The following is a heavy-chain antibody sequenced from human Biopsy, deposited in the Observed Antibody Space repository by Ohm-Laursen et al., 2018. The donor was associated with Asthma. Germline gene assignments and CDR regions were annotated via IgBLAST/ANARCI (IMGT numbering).Heavy chain of an antibody. CDR3: ARIKIRIGAGTDRYFDL. CDR2: IDPNSGGT. CDR1: GYPFTDYY. D-gene: IGHD3-16*01. Sequence: SVKVSCKASGYPFTDYYVHWVRQAPGQGLEWMGRIDPNSGGTNYAQKFLGRVTMTRDTSVNAAFMVLSRLRSDDTAVYYCARIKIRIGAGTDRYFDLWGRGTLVTVSS. V-gene: IGHV1-2*06. J-gene: IGHJ2*01.